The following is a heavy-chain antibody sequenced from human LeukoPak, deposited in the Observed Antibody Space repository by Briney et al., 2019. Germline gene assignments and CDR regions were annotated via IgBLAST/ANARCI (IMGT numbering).Heavy chain of an antibody. CDR2: ISWNSGSI. J-gene: IGHJ3*02. Sequence: GRSLRLSCAASGFTFDDYAMHWVRQAPGKGLEWVSGISWNSGSIGYADSVKGRFTISRDNAKDSLYLQMNSLRAEDTAVYYCAREPLFVGIAVAGTGDAFDIWGQGTMVTVSS. CDR3: AREPLFVGIAVAGTGDAFDI. D-gene: IGHD6-19*01. CDR1: GFTFDDYA. V-gene: IGHV3-9*01.